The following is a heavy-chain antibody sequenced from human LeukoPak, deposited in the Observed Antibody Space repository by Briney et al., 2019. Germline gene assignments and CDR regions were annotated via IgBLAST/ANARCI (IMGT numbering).Heavy chain of an antibody. J-gene: IGHJ4*02. Sequence: PGGSLRLSCAASGFTFDDYAMHWVRQAPGKGLEWVSGISRNSGSIGYADSVKGRFTISRDNAKNSLYLQMNSLRAEDTALYYCAKDPYLRWFGELYFDYWGQGTLVTVSS. CDR3: AKDPYLRWFGELYFDY. V-gene: IGHV3-9*01. CDR1: GFTFDDYA. D-gene: IGHD3-10*01. CDR2: ISRNSGSI.